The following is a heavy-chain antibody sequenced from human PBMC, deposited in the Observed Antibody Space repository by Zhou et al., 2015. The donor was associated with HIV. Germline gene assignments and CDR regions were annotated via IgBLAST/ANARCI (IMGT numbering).Heavy chain of an antibody. J-gene: IGHJ6*03. D-gene: IGHD3-16*01. Sequence: VQLVESGGGVVQPGRSLRLSCAASGFTFSSYGMHWVRQAPGKGLEWVANIKPDGSEKYYVGSVKGRFTISRDNAMNSLYLQMNSLRAEDTAVYYCARVGGGWYMDVWGKGTTVTVSS. V-gene: IGHV3-7*01. CDR1: GFTFSSYG. CDR3: ARVGGGWYMDV. CDR2: IKPDGSEK.